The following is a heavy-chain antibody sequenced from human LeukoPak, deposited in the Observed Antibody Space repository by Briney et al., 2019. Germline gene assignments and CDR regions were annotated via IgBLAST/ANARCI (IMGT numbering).Heavy chain of an antibody. J-gene: IGHJ6*03. CDR2: INPNSGGT. D-gene: IGHD3-10*01. CDR3: ARDGWFGDSDYYYYMDV. CDR1: GYTFTGYY. V-gene: IGHV1-2*02. Sequence: GASVKVSCKASGYTFTGYYMHWVRQAPGQGLEWMGWINPNSGGTNYAQKFQGRVTMTRDTSISTAYMELSRLRSDDTAVYYCARDGWFGDSDYYYYMDVWGKGTTVTISS.